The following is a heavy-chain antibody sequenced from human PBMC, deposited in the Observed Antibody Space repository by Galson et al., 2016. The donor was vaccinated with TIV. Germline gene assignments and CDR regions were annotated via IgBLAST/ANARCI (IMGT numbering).Heavy chain of an antibody. Sequence: PALVKPTQTLTLTCSFSGFSLSTSPMGVGWVRQPPGKALEWLALIYWDDDIHSSPSLRSRPTITKDTSKNEVVLTLTNMDPVDTATYYCARRQGPALPCFDYWGPGILVTVSS. CDR1: GFSLSTSPMG. CDR2: IYWDDDI. CDR3: ARRQGPALPCFDY. D-gene: IGHD1-26*01. J-gene: IGHJ4*02. V-gene: IGHV2-5*02.